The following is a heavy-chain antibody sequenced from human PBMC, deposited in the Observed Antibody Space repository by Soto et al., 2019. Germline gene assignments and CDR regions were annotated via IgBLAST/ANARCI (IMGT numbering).Heavy chain of an antibody. CDR2: IYYSGST. D-gene: IGHD1-26*01. V-gene: IGHV4-39*01. Sequence: SETLSLTCTVSGVSISSSSYYWVLIRQPPGKGLEWIGSIYYSGSTYYNPSLKSRVTISVDTPKNQFSLKLSSVTAADTAVYYCARHEMGVFPTLYSWFDLCGKGTLVTVS. J-gene: IGHJ5*02. CDR3: ARHEMGVFPTLYSWFDL. CDR1: GVSISSSSYY.